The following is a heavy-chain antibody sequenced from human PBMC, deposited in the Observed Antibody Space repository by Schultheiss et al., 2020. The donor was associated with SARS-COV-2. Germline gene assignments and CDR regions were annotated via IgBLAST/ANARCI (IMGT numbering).Heavy chain of an antibody. CDR1: GGTFSSYA. CDR3: ARVPMTIFGVIIKSGAHDY. V-gene: IGHV1-69*05. D-gene: IGHD3-3*01. J-gene: IGHJ4*02. CDR2: IIPIFGTA. Sequence: SVKVSCKASGGTFSSYAISWVRQAPGQGLEWMGGIIPIFGTANYAQKLQGRVTLTTDTSTTTAYMDLRSLRSDDTAVYYCARVPMTIFGVIIKSGAHDYWGQGTLVTVSS.